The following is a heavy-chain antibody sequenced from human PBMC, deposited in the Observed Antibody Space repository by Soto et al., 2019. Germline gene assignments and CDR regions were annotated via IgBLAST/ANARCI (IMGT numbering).Heavy chain of an antibody. V-gene: IGHV2-5*02. CDR1: GFSLSTSGAA. D-gene: IGHD3-3*01. Sequence: QITLKESGPTLVNPTQTLTLTCTFSGFSLSTSGAAVGWIRQPPGKALEWLALGYWDDDKRYSPSIKNRVTITKDTSKNQVVLTLTNAEPVDTATYYCAHGQLFTFFGLVTQTDVWFDSLCKGTLVTVSS. J-gene: IGHJ5*01. CDR2: GYWDDDK. CDR3: AHGQLFTFFGLVTQTDVWFDS.